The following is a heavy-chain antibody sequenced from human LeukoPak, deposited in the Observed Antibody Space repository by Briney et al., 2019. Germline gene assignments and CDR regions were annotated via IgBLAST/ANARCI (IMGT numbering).Heavy chain of an antibody. CDR3: ARDQSGGIYRYTFDI. D-gene: IGHD2-15*01. CDR1: GGSISSSSYY. J-gene: IGHJ3*02. CDR2: INYSEST. Sequence: PSETLSLTGTVSGGSISSSSYYWGWTRQPPGKGLEWIGYINYSESTNYNPSLKSRVTISVDTSENQFSLRLTSVTAADTAVYYCARDQSGGIYRYTFDIWGQGTKVTVSS. V-gene: IGHV4-61*01.